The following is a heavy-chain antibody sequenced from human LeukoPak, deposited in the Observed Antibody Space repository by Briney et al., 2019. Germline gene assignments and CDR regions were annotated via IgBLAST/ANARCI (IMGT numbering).Heavy chain of an antibody. D-gene: IGHD3-10*01. J-gene: IGHJ1*01. CDR2: ISGSGGST. V-gene: IGHV3-23*01. Sequence: PGGSLRLSCAASGFTSSSDAMSWVRQAPGKGLEWVSGISGSGGSTYHADSVKGRFTISRDNSKNTLYLQMNSLRAEDTAVYYCAKLGSFSFQYWGQGTLVTVSS. CDR3: AKLGSFSFQY. CDR1: GFTSSSDA.